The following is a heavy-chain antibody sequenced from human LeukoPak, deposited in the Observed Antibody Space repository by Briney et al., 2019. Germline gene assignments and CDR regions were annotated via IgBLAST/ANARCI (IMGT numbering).Heavy chain of an antibody. V-gene: IGHV4-59*08. D-gene: IGHD6-13*01. Sequence: SETLSLTCTVSGGSISNYYWSWIRQPPGKGLEWIGYAYYSGSTNYNPSLESRVTMSVDTSKNQFSLKLSSVTAADTAVYYCARLFSSSWYRGAFDLWGQGTMVTVSS. J-gene: IGHJ3*01. CDR1: GGSISNYY. CDR2: AYYSGST. CDR3: ARLFSSSWYRGAFDL.